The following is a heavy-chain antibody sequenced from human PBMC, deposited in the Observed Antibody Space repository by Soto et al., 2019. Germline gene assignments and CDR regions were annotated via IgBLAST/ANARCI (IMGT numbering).Heavy chain of an antibody. V-gene: IGHV3-15*07. CDR1: GFTFSNAW. CDR2: IKSKTDGGTT. D-gene: IGHD2-2*01. J-gene: IGHJ4*01. CDR3: TTDSYSSIIIVRFDY. Sequence: GGSLRLSCAASGFTFSNAWINWVRQAPGKGLEWVGRIKSKTDGGTTDYAEPVKGRFAISRDDSNNMVYLQMNSLKIEDTAVYYCTTDSYSSIIIVRFDYWGHGTLVTV.